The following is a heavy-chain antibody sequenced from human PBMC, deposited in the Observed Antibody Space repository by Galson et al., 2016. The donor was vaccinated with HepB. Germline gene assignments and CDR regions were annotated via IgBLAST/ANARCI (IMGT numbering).Heavy chain of an antibody. V-gene: IGHV5-51*01. D-gene: IGHD3-16*02. CDR2: IYPGDSDT. CDR1: GYSFTKYW. CDR3: ARRHPYWGYLWESYRYALDF. J-gene: IGHJ4*02. Sequence: QSGAEVKKPGESLKISCKGSGYSFTKYWIGWVRQMPGKGLEWMGSIYPGDSDTRHSPSLQGPVTIPADKSISTAYLQCSSMKASNRAMYYCARRHPYWGYLWESYRYALDFWGQGTLVTVSS.